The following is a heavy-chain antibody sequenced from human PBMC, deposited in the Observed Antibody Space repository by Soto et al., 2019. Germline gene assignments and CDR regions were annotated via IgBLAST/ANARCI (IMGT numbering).Heavy chain of an antibody. J-gene: IGHJ6*02. D-gene: IGHD2-2*01. CDR3: ARSQGSSTSLEIYYYYYYGMDV. Sequence: GASVKVSCKASGGTFSSYAISWVRPDPGQGLEWMGGIIPISGTANYAQKFQGRVTITADESTSTAYMELSSLRSEDTAVYYCARSQGSSTSLEIYYYYYYGMDVWGQGTTVTVSS. V-gene: IGHV1-69*13. CDR1: GGTFSSYA. CDR2: IIPISGTA.